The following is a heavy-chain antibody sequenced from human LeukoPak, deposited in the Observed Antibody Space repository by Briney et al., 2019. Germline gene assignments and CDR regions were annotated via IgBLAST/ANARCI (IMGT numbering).Heavy chain of an antibody. CDR1: GYTFNSYG. V-gene: IGHV1-18*01. Sequence: ASVKVSCKGSGYTFNSYGISWVRQAPGQGLEWMGWINAYNGNTNYAQKLQGRVTMTTDTSTSTAYMELRSLRSDDTAVYYCARDASAYYSRWFDYWGQGTLVTVSS. J-gene: IGHJ4*02. CDR3: ARDASAYYSRWFDY. D-gene: IGHD3-22*01. CDR2: INAYNGNT.